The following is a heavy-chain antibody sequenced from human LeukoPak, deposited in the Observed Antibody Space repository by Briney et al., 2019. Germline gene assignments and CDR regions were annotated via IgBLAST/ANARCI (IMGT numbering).Heavy chain of an antibody. J-gene: IGHJ4*02. CDR1: GGSISSYY. CDR2: IYYSGTT. CDR3: ARGVYIAAAQYGY. V-gene: IGHV4-59*01. Sequence: SETLSLTCTVSGGSISSYYWSWIRQPPGKGLEWIGYIYYSGTTNYNPSLKSRVTISVDTSKNQFSLKLSSVTAADTAVHYCARGVYIAAAQYGYWGQGTLVTVSS. D-gene: IGHD6-13*01.